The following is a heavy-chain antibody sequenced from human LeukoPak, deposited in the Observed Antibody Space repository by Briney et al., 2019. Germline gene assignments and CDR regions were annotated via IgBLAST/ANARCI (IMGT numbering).Heavy chain of an antibody. D-gene: IGHD2-21*02. CDR3: ARAGSDYCGGDCPKFDY. V-gene: IGHV1-46*01. Sequence: ASVKVSCKASGYTFTSYYMHWVRQAPGQGLGWMGIINPSGGSTSYAQKFQGRVTMTRDTSTSTVYMDLSSLRSEDTAVYYCARAGSDYCGGDCPKFDYWGQGTLVTVSS. CDR2: INPSGGST. CDR1: GYTFTSYY. J-gene: IGHJ4*02.